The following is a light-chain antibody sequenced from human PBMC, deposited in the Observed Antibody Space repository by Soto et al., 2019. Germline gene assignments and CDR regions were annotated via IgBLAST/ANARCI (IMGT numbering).Light chain of an antibody. V-gene: IGKV3-11*01. J-gene: IGKJ5*01. CDR2: DAS. CDR3: QQRYSWPPIT. CDR1: QSVGIY. Sequence: EVVLTLSPATLSLSPGERATLSCRASQSVGIYLAWFQQKPGQAPRLLISDASNRATGIPARFSGSGSGTDFTLTISSLEPEDFAVYYCQQRYSWPPITFGQGTRLEIK.